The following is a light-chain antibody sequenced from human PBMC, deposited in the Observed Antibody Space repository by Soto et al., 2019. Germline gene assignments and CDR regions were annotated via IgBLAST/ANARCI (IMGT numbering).Light chain of an antibody. V-gene: IGKV3-20*01. Sequence: IVLTQSPGALSLTPGERATLSCRASQSVSNNYLAWYQQKPGQAPRLLIYGASNRATGIPDRFSGSVSGTDFTLTISRLEPEDFAVYYCQQYGISGTFGQGTKVDIK. CDR1: QSVSNNY. CDR3: QQYGISGT. J-gene: IGKJ1*01. CDR2: GAS.